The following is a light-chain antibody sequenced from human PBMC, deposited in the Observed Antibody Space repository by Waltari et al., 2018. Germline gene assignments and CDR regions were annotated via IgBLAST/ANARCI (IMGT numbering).Light chain of an antibody. Sequence: EIVMTQSPATLSVSPGERATLSCTASQSVSSNLAWYQQKPGQAPRLLIYGASTRATGITARFSGSGCGTEVTLTSSSLQSEDVAVYYCQQYNNWPSWTFGQGTKVEIK. V-gene: IGKV3-15*01. CDR3: QQYNNWPSWT. J-gene: IGKJ1*01. CDR1: QSVSSN. CDR2: GAS.